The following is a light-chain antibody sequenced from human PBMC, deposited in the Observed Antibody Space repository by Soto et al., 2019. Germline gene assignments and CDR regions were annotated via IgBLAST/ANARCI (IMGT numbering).Light chain of an antibody. CDR1: QSVSSN. V-gene: IGKV3-15*01. CDR2: GAS. CDR3: QQYNEWWT. Sequence: EMVMTQSPATLSVSPGETATLSCRASQSVSSNLAWYQHKPGQAPRLLIYGASTRATGIPARFSGSGSGTEFTLTISSVQSEDFALYYCQQYNEWWTFGQGTKVEIK. J-gene: IGKJ1*01.